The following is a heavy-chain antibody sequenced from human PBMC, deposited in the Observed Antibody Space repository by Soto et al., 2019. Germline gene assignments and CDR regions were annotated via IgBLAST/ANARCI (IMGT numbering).Heavy chain of an antibody. V-gene: IGHV4-31*03. Sequence: SETLSLTCTVSGGSISSGGYYWSWIRQHPGKGLEWIGYIYYSGSTYYNPSLKSRVTISVDTSKNQFSLKLSSVTAADTAVYYCASLSGGGYYYYYYGMDVWGQGTTVTVSS. CDR2: IYYSGST. J-gene: IGHJ6*02. D-gene: IGHD3-10*01. CDR1: GGSISSGGYY. CDR3: ASLSGGGYYYYYYGMDV.